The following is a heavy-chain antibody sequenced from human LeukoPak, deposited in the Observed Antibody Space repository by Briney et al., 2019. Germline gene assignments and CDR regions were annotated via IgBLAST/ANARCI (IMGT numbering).Heavy chain of an antibody. V-gene: IGHV1-18*01. CDR1: GYTFNTYG. J-gene: IGHJ4*02. CDR3: ARDAGGSGSYYDY. CDR2: ISPYNGNT. Sequence: GASVKVSCKPYGYTFNTYGITWVRQAPGQGLEWMGWISPYNGNTNYAQKFQGRVTMTRDTSTSTVYMELSSLRSEDTAVYYCARDAGGSGSYYDYWGQGTLVTVSS. D-gene: IGHD3-10*01.